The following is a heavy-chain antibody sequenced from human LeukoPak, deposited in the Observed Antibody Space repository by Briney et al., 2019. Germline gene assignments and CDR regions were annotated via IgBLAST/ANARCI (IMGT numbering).Heavy chain of an antibody. CDR2: IRYDGSNK. D-gene: IGHD4-23*01. V-gene: IGHV3-30*02. CDR1: GFTFSSYG. Sequence: GGSLRLSCAASGFTFSSYGIYWVRQAPGKGLQWVAFIRYDGSNKYYADSVKGRFTISRDNSKNTLYLQMNSLRAEDTAVYYCARRLGLRWDLQAFDIWGQGTMVTVSS. J-gene: IGHJ3*02. CDR3: ARRLGLRWDLQAFDI.